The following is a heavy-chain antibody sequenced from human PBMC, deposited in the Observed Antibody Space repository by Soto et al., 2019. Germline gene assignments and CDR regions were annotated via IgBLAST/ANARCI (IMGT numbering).Heavy chain of an antibody. J-gene: IGHJ6*02. D-gene: IGHD3-3*01. CDR1: SGSISSTIYS. CDR2: IFYSGST. Sequence: LDTLSLTCTVFSGSISSTIYSWDWIRQPPGKGLECIGSIFYSGSTYYNPSLKSRVTISVDTSKNQFSLTLTSVTAADTAVYYCARDKRITIFGVVIEGDPTDYYGMDVWGQGTTVT. CDR3: ARDKRITIFGVVIEGDPTDYYGMDV. V-gene: IGHV4-39*02.